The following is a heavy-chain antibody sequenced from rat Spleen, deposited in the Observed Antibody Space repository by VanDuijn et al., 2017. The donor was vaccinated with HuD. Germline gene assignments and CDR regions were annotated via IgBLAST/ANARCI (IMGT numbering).Heavy chain of an antibody. J-gene: IGHJ1*01. V-gene: IGHV5S10*01. CDR2: IIYDGSRT. CDR3: ATLNNYGYYWYFDF. D-gene: IGHD1-10*01. Sequence: EVQLVESGGGLVQPGRSLKLSCAASGFTFSDYNMAWVRQVPKKGLEWVATIIYDGSRTYYRDSVKGRITISRDNAKSTLYLQMDSLRSEDTATYYCATLNNYGYYWYFDFWGPGTMVTVSS. CDR1: GFTFSDYN.